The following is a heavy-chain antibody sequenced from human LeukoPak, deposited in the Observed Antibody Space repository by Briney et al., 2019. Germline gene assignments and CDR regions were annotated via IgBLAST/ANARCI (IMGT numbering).Heavy chain of an antibody. CDR3: ARGAVGATISSYMDV. V-gene: IGHV3-21*01. Sequence: GGSLRLSCEASGFTFSSYSMNWVRQAPGKGLEWVSSISSSSGCIYYADSVKGRFTISRDNAKNSLYLQMNSLRAEDTAVYYCARGAVGATISSYMDVWGKGTTVTVSS. D-gene: IGHD1-26*01. CDR1: GFTFSSYS. CDR2: ISSSSGCI. J-gene: IGHJ6*03.